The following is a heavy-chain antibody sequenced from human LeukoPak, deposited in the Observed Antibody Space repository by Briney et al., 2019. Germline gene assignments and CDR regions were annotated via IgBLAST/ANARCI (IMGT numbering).Heavy chain of an antibody. V-gene: IGHV4-59*08. Sequence: SETLSLTCTVSGGSMSTYYWSWARQPPGHGLEWIGYFFYSGSTNYNPSLNSRVTISLDTSKNQSSLKLSFVTAADTAVYYCARHSGSGSSYVMDVWGQGTTVTVSS. CDR1: GGSMSTYY. CDR3: ARHSGSGSSYVMDV. J-gene: IGHJ6*02. CDR2: FFYSGST. D-gene: IGHD3-10*01.